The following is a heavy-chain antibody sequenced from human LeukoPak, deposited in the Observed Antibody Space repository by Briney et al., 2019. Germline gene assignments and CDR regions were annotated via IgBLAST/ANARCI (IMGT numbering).Heavy chain of an antibody. J-gene: IGHJ4*02. D-gene: IGHD1-26*01. CDR1: GYTFTGYY. CDR2: INPNSGGT. CDR3: ARGFSGVKYSGSSGAAGY. V-gene: IGHV1-2*02. Sequence: GASVKVSCKASGYTFTGYYMHWVRQAPGQGLEWMGWINPNSGGTNYAQKFQGRVTMTRDTSISTAYMELSRLRSDDTAVYYCARGFSGVKYSGSSGAAGYWGQGTLVTVSS.